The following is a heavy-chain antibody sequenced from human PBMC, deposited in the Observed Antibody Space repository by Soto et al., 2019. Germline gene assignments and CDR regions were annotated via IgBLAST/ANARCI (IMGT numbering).Heavy chain of an antibody. CDR2: IWYDGSNK. V-gene: IGHV3-33*01. CDR3: ARDPNWNYAGMDV. Sequence: PGGSLRLSCAASGFTFSSYGMHWVRQAPGKGLEWVAVIWYDGSNKYYADSVKGRFTISRDNSKNTLYLQMNSLRAEDTAVYYCARDPNWNYAGMDVWGQGTTVTVSS. D-gene: IGHD1-1*01. CDR1: GFTFSSYG. J-gene: IGHJ6*02.